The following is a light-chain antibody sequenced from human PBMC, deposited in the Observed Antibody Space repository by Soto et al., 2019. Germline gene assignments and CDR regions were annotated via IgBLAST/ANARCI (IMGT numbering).Light chain of an antibody. J-gene: IGKJ1*01. V-gene: IGKV3-15*01. CDR2: GAS. CDR1: QSVNSD. Sequence: ETVMTQSPATLSVSSGERATLSCRASQSVNSDLAWYQQKPGQAPRLLIYGASTRATGIPARFSGSGSGTEFTLTISSLQSEDFAVYYCQQYKNWPQTFGQGTKVEIK. CDR3: QQYKNWPQT.